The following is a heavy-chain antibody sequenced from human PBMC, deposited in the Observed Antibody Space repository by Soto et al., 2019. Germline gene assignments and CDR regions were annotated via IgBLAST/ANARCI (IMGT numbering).Heavy chain of an antibody. D-gene: IGHD2-15*01. CDR3: ARALREGSAPCD. J-gene: IGHJ4*02. Sequence: SVKVSCKASGGTFSSYAISWVRQAPGQGLEWMGGIIPIFGTANYAQKFQGRVTITADESTSTAYMELSSLRSEDTAVYYCARALREGSAPCDWGQGTLVTVSS. CDR1: GGTFSSYA. CDR2: IIPIFGTA. V-gene: IGHV1-69*13.